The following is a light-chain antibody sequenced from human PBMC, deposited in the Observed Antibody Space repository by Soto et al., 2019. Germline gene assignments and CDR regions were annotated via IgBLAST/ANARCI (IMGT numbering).Light chain of an antibody. CDR2: DVS. V-gene: IGLV2-11*01. CDR3: CSYAGSYTYWV. J-gene: IGLJ3*02. CDR1: SSDVGGYNH. Sequence: QSVLTQPRSVSGSPGQSVTISCTGTSSDVGGYNHVSWYQQHPGKAPKLMIYDVSKRPSGVPDRFSGSKSGNTASLTISGLQAEDEADYYCCSYAGSYTYWVFGGGTKVTVL.